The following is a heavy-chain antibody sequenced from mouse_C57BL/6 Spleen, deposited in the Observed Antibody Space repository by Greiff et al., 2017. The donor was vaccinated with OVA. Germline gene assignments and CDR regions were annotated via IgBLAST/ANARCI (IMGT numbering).Heavy chain of an antibody. D-gene: IGHD1-1*01. CDR2: IDPSDSYT. CDR3: ARNYGSSYGYAMDY. CDR1: GYTFTSYW. Sequence: VQLQQPGAELVMPGASVKLSCKASGYTFTSYWMHWVKQRPGQGLEWIGEIDPSDSYTNYNQKFKGKSTVTVDKSSSTAYMQLSSLTSEDSAVYYWARNYGSSYGYAMDYWGQGTSVTVSS. V-gene: IGHV1-69*01. J-gene: IGHJ4*01.